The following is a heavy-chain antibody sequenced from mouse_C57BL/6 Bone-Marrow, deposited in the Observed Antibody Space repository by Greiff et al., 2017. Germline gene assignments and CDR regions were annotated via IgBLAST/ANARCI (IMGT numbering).Heavy chain of an antibody. V-gene: IGHV5-16*01. J-gene: IGHJ2*01. D-gene: IGHD1-1*01. Sequence: DVKLVESEGGLVQPGSSMKLSCTASGFTFSDYYMAWVRQVPEKGLEWVANINYDGSSTYYLDSLKSRFIISRDNAKNILYLQMSSLKSEDTATYYCARASFITTVERAFDYWGQGTTLTVSS. CDR3: ARASFITTVERAFDY. CDR2: INYDGSST. CDR1: GFTFSDYY.